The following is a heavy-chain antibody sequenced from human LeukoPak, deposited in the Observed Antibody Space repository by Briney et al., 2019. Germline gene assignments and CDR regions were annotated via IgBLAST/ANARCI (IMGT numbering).Heavy chain of an antibody. CDR3: ARAVNYDFWSGYPNWFDP. J-gene: IGHJ5*02. CDR2: IYYSGST. Sequence: SETLSLTCTVSGGSISSYYWSWIRQPPGKGLEWIGYIYYSGSTNYNPSLKSRVTISVDTSKNQFSLKLSSVTAADTAVYYCARAVNYDFWSGYPNWFDPGAREPWSPSPQ. V-gene: IGHV4-59*01. CDR1: GGSISSYY. D-gene: IGHD3-3*01.